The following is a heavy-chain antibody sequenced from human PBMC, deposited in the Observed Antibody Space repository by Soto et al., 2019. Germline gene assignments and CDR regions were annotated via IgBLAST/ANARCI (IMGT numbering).Heavy chain of an antibody. CDR1: GFTFSSYS. Sequence: GGSLRLSCAASGFTFSSYSMNWVRQAPGKGLEWVSSISSSSSYIYYADSVKGRFTISRDNAKNSLYLQMNSLRAEDTAVYYCARDPPYTDLYYYYGMDVWGQGTTVTVSS. D-gene: IGHD2-2*02. CDR2: ISSSSSYI. J-gene: IGHJ6*02. V-gene: IGHV3-21*01. CDR3: ARDPPYTDLYYYYGMDV.